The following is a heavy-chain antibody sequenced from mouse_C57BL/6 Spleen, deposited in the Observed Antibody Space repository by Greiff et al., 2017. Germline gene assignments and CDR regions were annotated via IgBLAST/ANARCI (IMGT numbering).Heavy chain of an antibody. CDR2: ISDGGSYS. CDR3: AREGTTAFDY. D-gene: IGHD1-2*01. V-gene: IGHV5-4*01. Sequence: EVKLVESGGGLVKPGGSLKLSCAASGFTFRSYAMSWVRPTPEKRLAWVATISDGGSYSYYPDNVKGRFTSSRDNAKNNLYLKMSQLKAEDTAMYYCAREGTTAFDYWGQGTTLTVSS. CDR1: GFTFRSYA. J-gene: IGHJ2*01.